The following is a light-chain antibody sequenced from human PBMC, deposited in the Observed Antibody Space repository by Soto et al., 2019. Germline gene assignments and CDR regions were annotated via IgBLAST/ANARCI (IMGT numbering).Light chain of an antibody. CDR1: SSDVGGYDY. CDR2: EVN. V-gene: IGLV2-8*01. Sequence: QSVLTQPPSASGSPGQSVTISCTGTSSDVGGYDYVSWYQQHPGKAPKLMIYEVNKRPSGVPDRFSGSKSGNTASLTVSGLQAEDEADYYCSSYVGNDNLGLFGGGTQLTVL. J-gene: IGLJ2*01. CDR3: SSYVGNDNLGL.